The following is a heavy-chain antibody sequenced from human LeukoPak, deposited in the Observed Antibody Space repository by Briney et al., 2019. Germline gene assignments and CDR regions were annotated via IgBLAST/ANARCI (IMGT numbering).Heavy chain of an antibody. CDR2: IKQDGSEK. D-gene: IGHD3-10*01. Sequence: AGSLRLSCAASGFTFSSYWMSWVRQPPGKGLEWVANIKQDGSEKYYVDSVKGRFTISRDNAKNSLYLQMSSLRAEDTAVYYCARDRWWFGELFRSFYYYYGMDVWGQGTTVTVSS. CDR1: GFTFSSYW. CDR3: ARDRWWFGELFRSFYYYYGMDV. J-gene: IGHJ6*02. V-gene: IGHV3-7*01.